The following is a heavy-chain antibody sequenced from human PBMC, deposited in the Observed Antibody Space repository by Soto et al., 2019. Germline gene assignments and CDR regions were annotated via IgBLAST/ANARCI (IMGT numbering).Heavy chain of an antibody. V-gene: IGHV3-33*01. D-gene: IGHD3-9*01. J-gene: IGHJ4*02. CDR2: IWSDGNNK. CDR1: GFTLSSYG. CDR3: ARVFDPYYFAS. Sequence: AGGSLRLSCAASGFTLSSYGMHGGRQAPGKGLEWVAVIWSDGNNKYYADSVKGRFTISRDNSKKTLYLQMNSLRAEDTAVYYCARVFDPYYFASWGQGTMVTVSS.